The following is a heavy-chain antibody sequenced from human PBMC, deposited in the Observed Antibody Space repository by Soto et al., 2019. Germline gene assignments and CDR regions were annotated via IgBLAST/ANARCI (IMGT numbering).Heavy chain of an antibody. CDR1: GGSISSYY. V-gene: IGHV4-59*01. CDR3: ARVMGYCSGGSCHALYGMDV. J-gene: IGHJ6*02. D-gene: IGHD2-15*01. Sequence: SETLSLTCTVSGGSISSYYWSWIRQPPGKGLEWIGYIYYSGSTNYNPSLKSRVTISVDTSKNQFSLKLSSVTAADTAVYYCARVMGYCSGGSCHALYGMDVWGQGTTVTVS. CDR2: IYYSGST.